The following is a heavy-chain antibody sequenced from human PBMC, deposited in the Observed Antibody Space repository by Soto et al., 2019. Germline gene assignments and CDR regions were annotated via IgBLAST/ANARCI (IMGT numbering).Heavy chain of an antibody. V-gene: IGHV3-23*01. CDR3: AKDLLQTTTFIAVAGTSPGGVDY. CDR2: ISGSGGST. J-gene: IGHJ4*02. CDR1: GFTFSSYA. D-gene: IGHD6-19*01. Sequence: PGGSLRLSCAASGFTFSSYAMSWVRQAPGKGLEWVSAISGSGGSTYYADSVKGRFTISRDNSKNTLYLQMNSLRAEDTAVYYCAKDLLQTTTFIAVAGTSPGGVDYWSQGTLVTVSS.